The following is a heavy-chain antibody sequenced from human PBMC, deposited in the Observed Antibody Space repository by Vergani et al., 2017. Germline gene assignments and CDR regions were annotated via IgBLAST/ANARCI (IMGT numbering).Heavy chain of an antibody. D-gene: IGHD3-22*01. CDR3: ARDRDSISSELDY. J-gene: IGHJ4*02. CDR1: GGSIRGYY. CDR2: MFNDGST. V-gene: IGHV4-4*07. Sequence: QVQLQESGPGLVKPSETLSVTCIVSGGSIRGYYWSWIRQPAGKGLEWIGRMFNDGSTNYNPSLNGRVTMSLDTSKKQFSLNLTCVTAAYTAIYYCARDRDSISSELDYWVQRTLVTDSS.